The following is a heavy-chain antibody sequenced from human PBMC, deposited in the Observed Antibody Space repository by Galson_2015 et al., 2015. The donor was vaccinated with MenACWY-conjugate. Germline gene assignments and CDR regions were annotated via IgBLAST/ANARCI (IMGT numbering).Heavy chain of an antibody. CDR2: VGNDGTAK. Sequence: SLRLSCAASGFTFNSYGIHWVRQTPGKGLEWVAVVGNDGTAKYYVDSVKGRFTISRDNSKNTVYLQTNSLRTEDTAVYYCAKEGKWEPSLDWYFDLWGRGTLVTVSS. V-gene: IGHV3-30*18. CDR1: GFTFNSYG. D-gene: IGHD1-26*01. J-gene: IGHJ2*01. CDR3: AKEGKWEPSLDWYFDL.